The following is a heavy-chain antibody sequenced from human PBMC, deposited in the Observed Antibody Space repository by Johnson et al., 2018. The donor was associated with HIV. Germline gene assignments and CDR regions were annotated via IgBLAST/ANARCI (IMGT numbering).Heavy chain of an antibody. V-gene: IGHV3-66*02. CDR3: ARVAPAHDALDI. CDR2: IYSGGST. J-gene: IGHJ3*02. CDR1: GFMFGDYV. D-gene: IGHD2-2*01. Sequence: VQLVESGGGLVQPGRSLRLSCTASGFMFGDYVMNWFRRAPGKGLEWVSVIYSGGSTYYADSVKGRFTISRDNSKNTLYLQMNSLRAEDTAVYYCARVAPAHDALDIWGQGTMVTVSS.